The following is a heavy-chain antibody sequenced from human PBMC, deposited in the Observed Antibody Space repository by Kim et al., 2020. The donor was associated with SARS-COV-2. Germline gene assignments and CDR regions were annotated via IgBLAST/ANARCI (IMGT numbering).Heavy chain of an antibody. CDR1: GGSISSHY. D-gene: IGHD3-10*01. V-gene: IGHV4-59*08. CDR2: IYNSGST. Sequence: SETLSLTCTVSGGSISSHYWSWIRQPPGKGLEWIGYIYNSGSTNYNPSLKSRVTISVDTSKNQFSLKLSSVTAADAAVCYCARQVPPLWFGEVSQGGFDYWGQGTLVTVSS. CDR3: ARQVPPLWFGEVSQGGFDY. J-gene: IGHJ4*02.